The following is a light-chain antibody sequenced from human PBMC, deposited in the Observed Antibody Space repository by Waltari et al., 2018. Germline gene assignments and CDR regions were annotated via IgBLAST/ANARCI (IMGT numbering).Light chain of an antibody. CDR2: LGS. J-gene: IGKJ1*01. V-gene: IGKV2-28*01. Sequence: DIVMTQSPLSLHVTPGEPASISCRSSQGLLHTNGYNYLDWYLQKPGQSPQLLIYLGSNRASGVPDRFSGSGSGTDFTLEISRVEAEDVGVYYCMQALQTPWTFGQGTKVEIK. CDR1: QGLLHTNGYNY. CDR3: MQALQTPWT.